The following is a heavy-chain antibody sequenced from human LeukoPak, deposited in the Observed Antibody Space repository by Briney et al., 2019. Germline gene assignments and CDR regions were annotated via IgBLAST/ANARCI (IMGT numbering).Heavy chain of an antibody. V-gene: IGHV4-59*01. CDR2: MYYNGRT. D-gene: IGHD6-19*01. CDR1: DGTISDYY. CDR3: ARGDSSDWQYFFDL. Sequence: SETLSLTCTVSDGTISDYYWTWIRQPPGKGLEWIASMYYNGRTKYNPSLKSGGTISLASYKNQFSLRLSSVAVADTAVYYCARGDSSDWQYFFDLGGEGTLVTVSS. J-gene: IGHJ4*02.